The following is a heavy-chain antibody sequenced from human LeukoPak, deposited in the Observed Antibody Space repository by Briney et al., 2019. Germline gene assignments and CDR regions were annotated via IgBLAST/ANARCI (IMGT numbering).Heavy chain of an antibody. D-gene: IGHD4-23*01. CDR1: GYTFTSNW. CDR2: IFPRDSDT. V-gene: IGHV5-51*01. CDR3: ARRDYGGHAAYFDY. Sequence: HGESLKISCKGSGYTFTSNWIGWMRQMPGKGLEWMGIIFPRDSDTVYSPSLQGQVTMSVDKSISTAYLQWSSLKASDTAIYYCARRDYGGHAAYFDYWGQGTLVTVSS. J-gene: IGHJ4*02.